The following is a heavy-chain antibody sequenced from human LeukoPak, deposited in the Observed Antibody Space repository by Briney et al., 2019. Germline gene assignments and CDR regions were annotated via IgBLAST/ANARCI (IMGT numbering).Heavy chain of an antibody. J-gene: IGHJ3*02. Sequence: SVKVSCKASGYTFTSYDINWVRQAPGQGLEWMGGIIPIFGTANYAQKFQGRVTITADESTSTAYMELSSLRSEDTAVYYCARDRYCSGGSCYSDAFDIWGQGTMVTVSS. CDR2: IIPIFGTA. CDR3: ARDRYCSGGSCYSDAFDI. V-gene: IGHV1-69*13. D-gene: IGHD2-15*01. CDR1: GYTFTSYD.